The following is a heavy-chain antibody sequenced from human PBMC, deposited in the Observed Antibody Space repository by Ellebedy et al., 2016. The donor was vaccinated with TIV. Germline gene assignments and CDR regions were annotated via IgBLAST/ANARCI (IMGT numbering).Heavy chain of an antibody. Sequence: SETLSLTXTVSGGSISSSSYYWGWIRQPPGKGLEWIGSIYYSGSTYYNPSLKSRVTISVDTSKNQFSLKLNSVTAADTAVYYCARDYYGSGYEGWFDPWGQGTLVTVSS. D-gene: IGHD3-10*01. V-gene: IGHV4-39*07. CDR3: ARDYYGSGYEGWFDP. CDR2: IYYSGST. CDR1: GGSISSSSYY. J-gene: IGHJ5*02.